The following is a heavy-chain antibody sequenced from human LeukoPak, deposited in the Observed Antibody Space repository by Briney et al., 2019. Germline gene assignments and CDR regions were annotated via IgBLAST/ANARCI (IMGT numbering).Heavy chain of an antibody. CDR1: GFTFSSYA. Sequence: PGGSLRLSCAASGFTFSSYAMSWVRQAPGKGLEWVSVIYSGGSTYYADSVKGRFTISRDNSKNTLYLQMNSLRAEDTAAYYCAKGSYYDSSGSFYFDYWGQGTLVTVSS. V-gene: IGHV3-23*03. CDR2: IYSGGST. CDR3: AKGSYYDSSGSFYFDY. D-gene: IGHD3-22*01. J-gene: IGHJ4*02.